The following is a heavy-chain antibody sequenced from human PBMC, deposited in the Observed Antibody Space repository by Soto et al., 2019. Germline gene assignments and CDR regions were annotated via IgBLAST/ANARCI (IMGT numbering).Heavy chain of an antibody. V-gene: IGHV3-21*01. D-gene: IGHD3-3*01. CDR3: ARDNGSSYDFWSGYYLGDAFDI. J-gene: IGHJ3*02. CDR2: ISSSSSYI. Sequence: PGGSLRLSCAASGFTFSSYSMNWVRQAPGKGLEWVSSISSSSSYIYYADSVKGRFTISRDNAKNSLYLQMNSLRAEDTAVYYCARDNGSSYDFWSGYYLGDAFDIWGQGTMVTVSS. CDR1: GFTFSSYS.